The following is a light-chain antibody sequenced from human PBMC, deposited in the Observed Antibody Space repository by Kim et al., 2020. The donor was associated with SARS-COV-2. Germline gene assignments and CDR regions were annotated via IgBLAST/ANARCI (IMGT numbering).Light chain of an antibody. CDR2: HHS. CDR1: HSGAKS. Sequence: SYELTQPPSVSVSPGQTASITCSADHSGAKSACWSQQKPGQSPALVLYHHSTRPPRTPARFPGPNSANTAPLTIRGPQAMAQADYYCQAWDRRTPAFRGG. CDR3: QAWDRRTPA. V-gene: IGLV3-1*01. J-gene: IGLJ3*02.